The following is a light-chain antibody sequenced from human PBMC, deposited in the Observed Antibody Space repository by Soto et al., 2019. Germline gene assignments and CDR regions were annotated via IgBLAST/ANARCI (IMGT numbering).Light chain of an antibody. V-gene: IGKV1-33*01. J-gene: IGKJ1*01. CDR3: QQYDNLWT. CDR2: DAS. CDR1: QDISNY. Sequence: DIQMTQARSALCASVGDRVTITFQASQDISNYLNWYQHKPGEAPKLLIFDASHLETGVPSRFSGSGSGTDFTFTIRSLQPEDIATYYCQQYDNLWTFGQGTKVDIK.